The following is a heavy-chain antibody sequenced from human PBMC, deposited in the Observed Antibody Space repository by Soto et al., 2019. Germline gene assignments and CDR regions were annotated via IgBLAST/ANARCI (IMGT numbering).Heavy chain of an antibody. J-gene: IGHJ5*02. Sequence: GGSRRLSCAASGFTFDDYAMHWVRQAPGKGLEWVSGISWNSGSIGYADSVKGRFTISRDNAKNSLYLQMNSLRAEDTALYYCAKDIISSWYQGGPNWFDPWGQGTLVTVSS. D-gene: IGHD6-13*01. CDR1: GFTFDDYA. CDR3: AKDIISSWYQGGPNWFDP. V-gene: IGHV3-9*01. CDR2: ISWNSGSI.